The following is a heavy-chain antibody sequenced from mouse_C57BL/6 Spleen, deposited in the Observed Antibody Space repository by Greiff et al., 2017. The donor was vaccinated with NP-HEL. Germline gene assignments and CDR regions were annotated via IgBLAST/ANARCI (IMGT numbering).Heavy chain of an antibody. V-gene: IGHV1-62-2*01. CDR3: ARHEDRRGSTTYYFDY. CDR2: FYPGSGSI. J-gene: IGHJ2*01. CDR1: GYTFTEYT. Sequence: VQLQESGAELVKPGASVKLSCKASGYTFTEYTIHWVKQRSGQGLEWIGWFYPGSGSIKYNEKFKDKATLTADKSSSTVYMELSRLTSEDSAVYFCARHEDRRGSTTYYFDYWGQGTTLTVSS. D-gene: IGHD2-1*01.